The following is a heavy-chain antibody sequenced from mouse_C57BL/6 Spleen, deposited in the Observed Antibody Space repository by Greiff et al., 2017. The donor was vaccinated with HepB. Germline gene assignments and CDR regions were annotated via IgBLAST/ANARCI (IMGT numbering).Heavy chain of an antibody. V-gene: IGHV1-26*01. J-gene: IGHJ2*01. Sequence: EVQLQQSGPELVKPGASVKISCKASGYTFTDYYMNWVKQSHGKSLEWIGDINPNNGGTSYNQKFKGKATLTVDKSSSTAYMELRSLTSEDSAVYYCARGVSYYWGQGTTLTVSS. CDR3: ARGVSYY. CDR2: INPNNGGT. CDR1: GYTFTDYY.